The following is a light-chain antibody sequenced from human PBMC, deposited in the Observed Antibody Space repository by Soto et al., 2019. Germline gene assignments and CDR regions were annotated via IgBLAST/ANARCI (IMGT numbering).Light chain of an antibody. J-gene: IGLJ1*01. CDR1: SSDVGNYNY. Sequence: QSALTQPRSVSGSPGQSVTISCTGTSSDVGNYNYVSWFQQYPGKAPKLMIYDVDKRPSGVPDRFSGSKSGNTASLTISGLQADDEADYYCCSYAGSYTLYAFGTGTQLTVL. CDR3: CSYAGSYTLYA. CDR2: DVD. V-gene: IGLV2-11*01.